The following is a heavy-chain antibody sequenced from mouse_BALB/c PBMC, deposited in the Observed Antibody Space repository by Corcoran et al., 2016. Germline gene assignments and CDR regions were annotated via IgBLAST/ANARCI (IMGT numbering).Heavy chain of an antibody. V-gene: IGHV9-3-1*01. CDR1: GYTFTNYG. CDR3: ARSATGPFFDY. J-gene: IGHJ2*01. CDR2: INTYTGEP. Sequence: QIQLVQSGPELKKPGETVKISCKASGYTFTNYGMNWVKQAPGKGLQWMGWINTYTGEPTYADDFKGRFAFSLETSASTAYLQINNLKNEDTATYFCARSATGPFFDYWGQGTTLTVSS.